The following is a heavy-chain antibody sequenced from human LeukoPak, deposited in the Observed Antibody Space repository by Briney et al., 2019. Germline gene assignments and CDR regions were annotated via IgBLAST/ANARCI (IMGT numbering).Heavy chain of an antibody. CDR3: ARVWFWQANNWFDP. D-gene: IGHD3-10*01. CDR2: INAGNGNT. Sequence: ASVKVSCKASGYTFTSYAMHWVRQAPGQRLEWMGWINAGNGNTKYSQKFQGRVTITRDTSASTAYMELSSLRSEDTAVYYCARVWFWQANNWFDPWGQGTLVTVSS. V-gene: IGHV1-3*01. CDR1: GYTFTSYA. J-gene: IGHJ5*02.